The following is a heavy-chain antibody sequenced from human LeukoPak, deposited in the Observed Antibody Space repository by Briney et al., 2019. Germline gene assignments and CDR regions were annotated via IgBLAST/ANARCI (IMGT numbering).Heavy chain of an antibody. CDR1: GGSISSYY. CDR2: IYYSGST. CDR3: ARDRALYDTLTGYPRIYGMDV. D-gene: IGHD3-9*01. J-gene: IGHJ6*02. V-gene: IGHV4-59*01. Sequence: SETLSLTCTVSGGSISSYYWSWIRQPPGKGLEWIGYIYYSGSTNYNPSLKSRVTISVDTSKNQFSLKLSSVTAADTAVYYCARDRALYDTLTGYPRIYGMDVWGQGTTVTVSS.